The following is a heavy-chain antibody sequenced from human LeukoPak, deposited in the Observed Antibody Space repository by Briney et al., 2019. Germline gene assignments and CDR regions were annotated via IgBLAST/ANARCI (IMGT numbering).Heavy chain of an antibody. V-gene: IGHV1-69*05. CDR2: IIPIFGTA. D-gene: IGHD6-13*01. Sequence: GASVKVSCKASGGTFSSYAISWVRQAPGQGLEWMGGIIPIFGTANYAQKLQGRVTMTTDTSTSTAYMELRSLRSDDTAVYYCARAAAAGHLDYWGQGTLVTVSS. CDR1: GGTFSSYA. J-gene: IGHJ4*02. CDR3: ARAAAAGHLDY.